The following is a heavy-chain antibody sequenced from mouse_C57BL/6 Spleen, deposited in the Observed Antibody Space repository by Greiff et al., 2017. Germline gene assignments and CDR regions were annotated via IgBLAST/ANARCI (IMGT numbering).Heavy chain of an antibody. V-gene: IGHV1-64*01. CDR2: IHPNSGST. CDR1: GYTFTSYW. J-gene: IGHJ3*01. Sequence: QVHVKHPGAELVKPGASVKLSCKASGYTFTSYWMHWVKQRPGQGLEWIGMIHPNSGSTNYNEKFKSKATLTVDKSSSTAYMQLSSLTSEDSAVYYCAQTGDYDGFAYWGQGTLVTVSA. D-gene: IGHD2-4*01. CDR3: AQTGDYDGFAY.